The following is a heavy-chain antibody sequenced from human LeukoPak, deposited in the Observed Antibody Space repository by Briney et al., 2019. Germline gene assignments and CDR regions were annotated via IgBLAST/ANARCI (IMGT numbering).Heavy chain of an antibody. CDR3: ARRDYDGSLPYAFDI. J-gene: IGHJ3*02. CDR2: ISYTGRT. CDR1: GGSISGYN. Sequence: SETLSLTCTVSGGSISGYNWGWIRQPPGKGLEWIGYISYTGRTNHNPSLKSRVALSVDTSKIQFSLKLSSVTAAETAVYYCARRDYDGSLPYAFDIWGQGTVVTVSS. V-gene: IGHV4-59*08. D-gene: IGHD3-22*01.